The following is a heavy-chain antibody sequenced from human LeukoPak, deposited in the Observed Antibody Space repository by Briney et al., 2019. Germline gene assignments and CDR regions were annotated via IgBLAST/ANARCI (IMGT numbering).Heavy chain of an antibody. Sequence: SGPTLVNPTQTLTLTCTFSGFSLSTSGMCVSWIRQPPGKALEWLALIYWDDDKRYSPSLKSRLTITKDTSKNQVVLTMTNMDPVDTATYYCAHYDYYGSGSYYSGKYDYWGQGTLVTVSS. CDR1: GFSLSTSGMC. J-gene: IGHJ4*02. CDR3: AHYDYYGSGSYYSGKYDY. D-gene: IGHD3-10*01. CDR2: IYWDDDK. V-gene: IGHV2-5*08.